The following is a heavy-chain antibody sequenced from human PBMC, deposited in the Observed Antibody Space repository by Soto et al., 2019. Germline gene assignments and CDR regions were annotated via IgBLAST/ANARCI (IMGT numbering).Heavy chain of an antibody. D-gene: IGHD2-2*01. CDR1: GFTFSSYW. CDR3: ARVLVVPAPSRNYYYMDV. V-gene: IGHV3-74*01. J-gene: IGHJ6*03. CDR2: INSDGSST. Sequence: GGSLRLSCAASGFTFSSYWMHWVRQAPGKGLVWVSRINSDGSSTSYADSGKGRFTISRDNAKNTLYLQMNSLRAEDTAVYYCARVLVVPAPSRNYYYMDVWDKGTTVTVSS.